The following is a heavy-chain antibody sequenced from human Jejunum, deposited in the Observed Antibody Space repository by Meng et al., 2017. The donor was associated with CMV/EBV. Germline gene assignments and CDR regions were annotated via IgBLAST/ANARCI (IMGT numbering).Heavy chain of an antibody. D-gene: IGHD2-2*01. CDR2: IYYSGST. V-gene: IGHV4-31*02. CDR3: ARAYYCSSTSCYVGAFNI. Sequence: ISSGGYYWNWIRQHPGKGLEWIGYIYYSGSTYYNPSLKSRVTISVDTSKNQFSLKLSSVTAADTAVYYCARAYYCSSTSCYVGAFNIWGQGTMVTVSS. J-gene: IGHJ3*02. CDR1: ISSGGYY.